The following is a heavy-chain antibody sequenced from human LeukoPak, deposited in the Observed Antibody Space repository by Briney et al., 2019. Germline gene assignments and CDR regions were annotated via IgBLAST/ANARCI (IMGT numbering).Heavy chain of an antibody. D-gene: IGHD6-6*01. CDR1: GGSFSGYY. CDR3: ARHNFARPFDY. CDR2: IYHSGDT. Sequence: KPSETLSLTCAVYGGSFSGYYWSWIRQPPGKGLEWIGYIYHSGDTNSNPSLKSRVTISMDTSKNQFSLKLSSVAAADTAVYYCARHNFARPFDYWGQGTLVTVSS. J-gene: IGHJ4*02. V-gene: IGHV4-59*08.